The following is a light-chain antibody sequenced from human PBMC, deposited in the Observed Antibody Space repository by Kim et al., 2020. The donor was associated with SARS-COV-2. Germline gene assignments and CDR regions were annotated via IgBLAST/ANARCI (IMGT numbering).Light chain of an antibody. CDR2: DVS. Sequence: QSALTQPASVSGSPGQSITISCTGTSSDVGDYNYVSWYQQYPGKAPKLMIYDVSKRPSGVSNRFSGSKSGNTASLTISGLQADDEADYYCSSYTSSSTYVFGTGTKVTVL. V-gene: IGLV2-14*01. CDR3: SSYTSSSTYV. J-gene: IGLJ1*01. CDR1: SSDVGDYNY.